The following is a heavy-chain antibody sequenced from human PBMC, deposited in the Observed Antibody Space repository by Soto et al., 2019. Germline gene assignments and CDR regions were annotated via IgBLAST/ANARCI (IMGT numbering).Heavy chain of an antibody. CDR1: GGSISSYY. J-gene: IGHJ5*02. V-gene: IGHV4-59*12. Sequence: SETLSHTCTVSGGSISSYYWSWIRQPPGKGLEWIGYIYYSGSTNYNPSLKIRVTISVDTSKNQFSLKLSSVTAADTAVYYCARDHGYSGSSCWFDPWGQRTLVTVSS. D-gene: IGHD6-6*01. CDR3: ARDHGYSGSSCWFDP. CDR2: IYYSGST.